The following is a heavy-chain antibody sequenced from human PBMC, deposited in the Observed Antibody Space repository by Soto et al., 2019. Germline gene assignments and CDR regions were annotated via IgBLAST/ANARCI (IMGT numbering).Heavy chain of an antibody. CDR2: LDPEDGET. D-gene: IGHD3-3*01. V-gene: IGHV1-24*01. J-gene: IGHJ6*02. CDR3: ATNKAYYDFWSGYAVYGMDV. Sequence: ASVTVSCMVSGYTLTELSMHWVRQAPGQGLEWMGGLDPEDGETIYAQKFQGRVTMTEDTSTDTAYMELSSLRSEDTAVYYCATNKAYYDFWSGYAVYGMDVWGQGTTVTVSS. CDR1: GYTLTELS.